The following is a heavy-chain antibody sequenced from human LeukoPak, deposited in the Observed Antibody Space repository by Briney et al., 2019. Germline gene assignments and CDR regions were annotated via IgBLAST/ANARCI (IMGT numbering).Heavy chain of an antibody. D-gene: IGHD1-1*01. CDR1: GFTFRSYE. J-gene: IGHJ4*02. CDR3: ARKLTGTTYFDY. V-gene: IGHV3-48*03. Sequence: PGGSLRLSCAASGFTFRSYEMNWVRQAPGKGLEWVSYISSSGSTIYYADSVKGRFTISRDDAKNSQYLQMNSLRAEDTGVYYCARKLTGTTYFDYWGQGTLVTVSS. CDR2: ISSSGSTI.